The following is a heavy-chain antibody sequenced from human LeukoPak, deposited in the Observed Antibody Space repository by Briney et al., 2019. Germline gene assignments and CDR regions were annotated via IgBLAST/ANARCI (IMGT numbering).Heavy chain of an antibody. V-gene: IGHV3-11*01. Sequence: GGSLRLSCAASGFTFSDYYMSWIRQAPGKGLEWVAYISSRSITIHCADSVRGRFTISRDNAKRSVYLQMNSLGAEDTAIYYCARLKAGFWGQGTLVTVSS. CDR2: ISSRSITI. CDR3: ARLKAGF. CDR1: GFTFSDYY. J-gene: IGHJ4*02.